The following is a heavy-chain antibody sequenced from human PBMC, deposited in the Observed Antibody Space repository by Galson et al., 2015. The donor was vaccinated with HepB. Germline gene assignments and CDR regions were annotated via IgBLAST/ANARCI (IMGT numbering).Heavy chain of an antibody. CDR3: ASRRLGELLQLDY. V-gene: IGHV1-69*13. Sequence: SVKVSCKASGGTFSSYAISWVRQAPGQGLEWVGGITPIIGTANYAQKFQGRVTITADESTSTAYMELSSLRSEDTAVYYCASRRLGELLQLDYWGQGTLVTVSS. J-gene: IGHJ4*02. CDR2: ITPIIGTA. CDR1: GGTFSSYA. D-gene: IGHD3-16*01.